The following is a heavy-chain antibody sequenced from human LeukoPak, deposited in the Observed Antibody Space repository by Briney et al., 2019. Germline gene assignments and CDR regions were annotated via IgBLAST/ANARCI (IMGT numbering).Heavy chain of an antibody. Sequence: GGSLRLSCAASGFTFSSYAMSWVRQAPGKGLEWVSAISGSGGSTYYADSVKGRFTISRDNSKNTLYLQMNSLRAEDTAVYYCAKAVYDFWSGQYAFDIWGQGTMVTVSS. D-gene: IGHD3-3*01. CDR1: GFTFSSYA. J-gene: IGHJ3*02. CDR3: AKAVYDFWSGQYAFDI. V-gene: IGHV3-23*01. CDR2: ISGSGGST.